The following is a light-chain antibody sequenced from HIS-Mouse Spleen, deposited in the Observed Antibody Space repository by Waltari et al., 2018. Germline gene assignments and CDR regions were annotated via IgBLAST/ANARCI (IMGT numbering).Light chain of an antibody. V-gene: IGLV3-10*01. J-gene: IGLJ2*01. CDR1: ALPKQY. CDR3: YSTDSSGNHRV. Sequence: SSELTQPPSVSVSPGQTARITCSGDALPKQYAYRYQQKSGQDPVLVIDEDSKRPSGIPERFSGSSSGTMATLTISGAQVEDEADYYCYSTDSSGNHRVFGGGTKLTVL. CDR2: EDS.